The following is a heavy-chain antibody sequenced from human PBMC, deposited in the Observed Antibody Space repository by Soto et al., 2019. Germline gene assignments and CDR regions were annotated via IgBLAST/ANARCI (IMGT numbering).Heavy chain of an antibody. J-gene: IGHJ6*02. CDR1: GFTFSSYG. CDR2: IWYDGSNK. Sequence: GGSLRLSCAASGFTFSSYGMHWVRQAPGKGLEWVAVIWYDGSNKYYADSVEGRFTISRDNSKNTLYLQMNSLRAEDTAVYYCARYIPGVRYYGMDVWGQGTTVTVSS. CDR3: ARYIPGVRYYGMDV. V-gene: IGHV3-33*01. D-gene: IGHD2-2*01.